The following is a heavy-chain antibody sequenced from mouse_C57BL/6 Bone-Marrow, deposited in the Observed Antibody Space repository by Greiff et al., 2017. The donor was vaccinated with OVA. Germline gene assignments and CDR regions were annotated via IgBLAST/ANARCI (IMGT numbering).Heavy chain of an antibody. Sequence: VQLQQPGAELVKPGASVKLSCKASGYTFTSYWMQWVKQRPGQGLEWIGEIDPSDSYTNYNQKFKGKATLTVDTSSSTAYMQLSSLTSEDSAVYYCASHYSNHFWFAYWGQGTLVTVSA. CDR1: GYTFTSYW. CDR3: ASHYSNHFWFAY. V-gene: IGHV1-50*01. D-gene: IGHD2-5*01. J-gene: IGHJ3*01. CDR2: IDPSDSYT.